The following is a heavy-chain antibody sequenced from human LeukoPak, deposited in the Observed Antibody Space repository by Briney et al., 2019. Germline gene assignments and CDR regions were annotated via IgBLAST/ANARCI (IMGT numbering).Heavy chain of an antibody. V-gene: IGHV4-34*01. J-gene: IGHJ4*02. CDR1: GGSFSGYY. CDR3: ATSGSYARGGNDY. D-gene: IGHD1-26*01. CDR2: INHSGSN. Sequence: PSETLSLTCAVYGGSFSGYYWSWIRQPPGKGLEWIGEINHSGSNNYNPSPKSRVTITVDTSKKHFSLKLSSVTAADTAVYYCATSGSYARGGNDYWGQGTLVTVSS.